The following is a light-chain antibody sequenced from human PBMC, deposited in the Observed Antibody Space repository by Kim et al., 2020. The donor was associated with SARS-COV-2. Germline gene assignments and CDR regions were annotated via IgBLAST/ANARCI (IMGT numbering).Light chain of an antibody. CDR3: QQDT. CDR1: QSISSW. J-gene: IGKJ2*01. V-gene: IGKV1-5*01. CDR2: DAS. Sequence: DIQMTQSHSTLSASVGDRVTITCRASQSISSWLAWYQQKPGKAPKLLIYDASSLESGVPSRFSGSGSGTEFTLTISSLQPDDFATYYCQQDTFGQGTKLEIK.